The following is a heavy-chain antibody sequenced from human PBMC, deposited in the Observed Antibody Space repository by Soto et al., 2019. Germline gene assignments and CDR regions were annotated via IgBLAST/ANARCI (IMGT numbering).Heavy chain of an antibody. J-gene: IGHJ4*02. CDR1: GDSVSGSYVT. D-gene: IGHD1-1*01. Sequence: SGAGLVKPSETLSLTCAISGDSVSGSYVTWKWVRWSPSRGLEWLGRTYLNGRWDSDYTPSMSGRIRIDAHTSKNPSSLQVTSVGVEETATYYCARHRTAIGGWDWAQGTRVTVS. V-gene: IGHV6-1*01. CDR3: ARHRTAIGGWD. CDR2: TYLNGRWDS.